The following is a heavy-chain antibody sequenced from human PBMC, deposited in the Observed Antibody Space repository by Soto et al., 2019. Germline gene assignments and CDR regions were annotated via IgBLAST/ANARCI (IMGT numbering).Heavy chain of an antibody. CDR1: GFTFSSYW. Sequence: EVQLVESGGGLVQPGGSLRLSCAASGFTFSSYWMHWVRQAPGKGLVWVSRIKGDGSSTGYADSVKGRFTISGDNARNTVYLLMNSLGAEDTGLYYCARGAAGYYYMDVWGEGTTVTVSS. CDR2: IKGDGSST. J-gene: IGHJ6*03. D-gene: IGHD6-25*01. V-gene: IGHV3-74*01. CDR3: ARGAAGYYYMDV.